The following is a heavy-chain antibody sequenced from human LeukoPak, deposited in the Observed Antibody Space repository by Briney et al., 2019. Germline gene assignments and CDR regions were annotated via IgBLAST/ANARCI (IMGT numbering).Heavy chain of an antibody. CDR1: GYTFTSYD. CDR2: MNPNSGNT. V-gene: IGHV1-8*01. D-gene: IGHD6-19*01. CDR3: ARFGSSGWYGWFDP. Sequence: ASVKVSCKASGYTFTSYDINWVRQATEQGLEWMGWMNPNSGNTGYAQKFQGRVTMTRNTSISTAYMELSSLRSEDTAVYYCARFGSSGWYGWFDPWGQGTLVTVSS. J-gene: IGHJ5*02.